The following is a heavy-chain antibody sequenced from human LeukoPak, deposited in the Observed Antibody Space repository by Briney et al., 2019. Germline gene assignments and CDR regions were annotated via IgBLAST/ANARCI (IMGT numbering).Heavy chain of an antibody. CDR1: GGSISTYY. D-gene: IGHD3-3*01. CDR3: ARGRERHYDFWSGPFDY. Sequence: PSETLSLTCTVSGGSISTYYWSWIRQPPGKGLEWIGYIYNSGSTNYNPSLKSRVTISVDTSKNQFSLKLSSVTAADTAVYYCARGRERHYDFWSGPFDYWGQGTLVTVSS. V-gene: IGHV4-59*12. J-gene: IGHJ4*02. CDR2: IYNSGST.